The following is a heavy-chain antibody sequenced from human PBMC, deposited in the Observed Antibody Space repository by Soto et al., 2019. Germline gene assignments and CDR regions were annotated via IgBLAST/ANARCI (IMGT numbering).Heavy chain of an antibody. CDR1: GGSFSGYY. Sequence: SETLSLTCAVYGGSFSGYYWSWIRQPPGKGLEWIGEINHSGSTNYNPSLKSRVTISVDTSKNQFSLKLSSVTAADTAVYYCARETWLLHDAFDIWGQGTMVTVSS. D-gene: IGHD2-15*01. J-gene: IGHJ3*02. CDR3: ARETWLLHDAFDI. V-gene: IGHV4-34*01. CDR2: INHSGST.